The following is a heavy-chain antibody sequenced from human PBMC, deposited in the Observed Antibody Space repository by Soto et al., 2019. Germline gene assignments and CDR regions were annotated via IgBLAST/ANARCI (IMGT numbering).Heavy chain of an antibody. V-gene: IGHV3-9*01. Sequence: DVQLVESGGGLVQPGRSLRLSCAASGFTFDDYAMHWVRQAPGKGLEWVSGISWNSGSIGYADSVKGRFTISRDNAKNSLYLQMNSLRAEDTALYYCAKEALPSIAARWRWFDPWGQGTLVTVSS. D-gene: IGHD6-6*01. CDR1: GFTFDDYA. CDR2: ISWNSGSI. J-gene: IGHJ5*02. CDR3: AKEALPSIAARWRWFDP.